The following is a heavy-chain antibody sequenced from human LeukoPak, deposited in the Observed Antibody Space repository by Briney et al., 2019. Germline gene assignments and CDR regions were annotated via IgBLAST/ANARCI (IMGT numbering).Heavy chain of an antibody. J-gene: IGHJ4*02. V-gene: IGHV3-13*01. Sequence: GGSLRLSCAASGFTFSSFDMHWVRQPTGQGLEWVSTIGTASDTYYPGSVEGRFTLSRDNAKNSLYLQMNSLRAEDTAVYYCARDFGYYYDSSGYYNSSDGYWGQGTLVTVSS. CDR1: GFTFSSFD. D-gene: IGHD3-22*01. CDR3: ARDFGYYYDSSGYYNSSDGY. CDR2: IGTASDT.